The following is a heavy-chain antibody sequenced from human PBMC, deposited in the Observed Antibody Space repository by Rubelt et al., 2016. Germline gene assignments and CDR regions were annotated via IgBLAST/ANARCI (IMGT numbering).Heavy chain of an antibody. J-gene: IGHJ2*01. CDR2: IIPIFGTA. Sequence: QVQLVQSGAEVKKPGSSVKVSCKASGGTFSSYAISWVRQAPGQGLEWMGGIIPIFGTANYAQKFQGRGTITADESTSTAYMELSSLRSEDTAVYYCARGDATVPRSYWYFDLWGRGTLVTVSS. V-gene: IGHV1-69*01. CDR1: GGTFSSYA. CDR3: ARGDATVPRSYWYFDL. D-gene: IGHD4-17*01.